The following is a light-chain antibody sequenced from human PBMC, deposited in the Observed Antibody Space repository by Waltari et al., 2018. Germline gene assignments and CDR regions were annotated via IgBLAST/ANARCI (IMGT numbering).Light chain of an antibody. CDR2: RNN. V-gene: IGLV1-47*01. J-gene: IGLJ2*01. CDR3: ATWDDSLSGPVV. Sequence: QSVLTQPPSASGTPGQRVTISCSGSSSNIGSNYVYWYQQLPGTAPKLLIYRNNQRPSGVPDRFSASTSGTSASLAISGLRSEDEAAYYCATWDDSLSGPVVFGGGTKLTVL. CDR1: SSNIGSNY.